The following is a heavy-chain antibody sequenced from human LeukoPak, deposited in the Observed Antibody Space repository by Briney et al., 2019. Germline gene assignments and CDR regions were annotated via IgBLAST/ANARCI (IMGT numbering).Heavy chain of an antibody. Sequence: SETLSLTCTVSGGSISSYYWSWIRQLPGKGLEWIGYIYYSGSTNYNPSLKSRVTISVDTSKNQFSLKLSSVTAADTAVYYCARDSTYYYFDYWGQGTLVTVSS. CDR3: ARDSTYYYFDY. D-gene: IGHD3-10*01. J-gene: IGHJ4*02. CDR1: GGSISSYY. V-gene: IGHV4-59*01. CDR2: IYYSGST.